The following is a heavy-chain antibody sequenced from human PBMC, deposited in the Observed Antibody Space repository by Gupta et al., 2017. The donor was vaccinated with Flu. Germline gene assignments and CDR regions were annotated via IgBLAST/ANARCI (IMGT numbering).Heavy chain of an antibody. CDR3: TRLYDVLLQYFEL. CDR1: GGPIGSTAYY. Sequence: QLQLQESGPGLVKPSETLSLTCNVSGGPIGSTAYYWAWIRQPPGKGLEWIGSIYYSGATSYNPSLKSRVTISAEMSKNQFSLKLRSVTPADTALYYCTRLYDVLLQYFELWGRGTRVTVSA. CDR2: IYYSGAT. J-gene: IGHJ2*01. D-gene: IGHD3-16*01. V-gene: IGHV4-39*01.